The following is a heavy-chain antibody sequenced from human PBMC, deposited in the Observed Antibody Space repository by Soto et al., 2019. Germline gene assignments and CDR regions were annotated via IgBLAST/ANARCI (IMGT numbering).Heavy chain of an antibody. J-gene: IGHJ4*02. CDR3: AREIAAAGYLY. Sequence: SETLSLTCTVSGGSISSYYWSWIRQPPGKGLEWIGYIYYSGSTNYNPSLKSRVTISVDTSKNQFSLKLSSVTAADTAVYYCAREIAAAGYLYWGQGTLVTVSS. CDR2: IYYSGST. D-gene: IGHD6-13*01. CDR1: GGSISSYY. V-gene: IGHV4-59*01.